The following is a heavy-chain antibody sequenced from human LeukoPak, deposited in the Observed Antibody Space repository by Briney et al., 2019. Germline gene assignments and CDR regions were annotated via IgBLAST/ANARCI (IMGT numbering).Heavy chain of an antibody. J-gene: IGHJ6*03. CDR2: ISSSGSTI. CDR1: GFTFSDYY. V-gene: IGHV3-11*01. Sequence: GGSLRLSCAASGFTFSDYYMSWIRQVPGKGLEWVSYISSSGSTIYYADSVKGRFTISRDNSKNSLYLQMSSLRAEDTALYYCAKEGHLAAAGTYYYYMDVWGKGTTVTVSS. CDR3: AKEGHLAAAGTYYYYMDV. D-gene: IGHD6-13*01.